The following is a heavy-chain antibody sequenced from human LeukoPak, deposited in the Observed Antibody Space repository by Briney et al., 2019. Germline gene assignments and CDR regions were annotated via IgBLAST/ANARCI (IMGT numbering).Heavy chain of an antibody. CDR3: TRQQLVRGGSDC. Sequence: GGSLRLSCAASGFTFSSYSMMWVRQAPGKGLEWVANIQQDGSEKYYVDSVKGRFTISRDNAKNSLYLQMRSLRAEDTAVYYCTRQQLVRGGSDCWGQGTLVSVSS. V-gene: IGHV3-7*01. D-gene: IGHD6-13*01. J-gene: IGHJ4*02. CDR1: GFTFSSYS. CDR2: IQQDGSEK.